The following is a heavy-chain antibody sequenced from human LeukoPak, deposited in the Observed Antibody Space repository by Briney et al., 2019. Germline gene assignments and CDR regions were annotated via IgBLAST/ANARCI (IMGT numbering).Heavy chain of an antibody. CDR3: AREWGMVIVVAPGAFDI. D-gene: IGHD3-22*01. Sequence: GESLRLSCAASGFPFSSFWMSWVRQAPGKGLAWVANIKQDGGEAYLVDSVKGRFTISRDNAKSSLFLQMNSLRAEDSAVYYCAREWGMVIVVAPGAFDIWGQGTMVTVSS. V-gene: IGHV3-7*01. CDR2: IKQDGGEA. CDR1: GFPFSSFW. J-gene: IGHJ3*02.